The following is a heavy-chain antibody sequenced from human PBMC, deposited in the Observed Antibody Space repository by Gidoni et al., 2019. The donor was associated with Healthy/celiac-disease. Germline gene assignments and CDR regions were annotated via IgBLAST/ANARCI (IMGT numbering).Heavy chain of an antibody. J-gene: IGHJ5*02. CDR2: ISSSRSYI. CDR1: GFPLSSYS. Sequence: EVPLVESGGGLVKPGGSLRLSCAASGFPLSSYSMNWVRQAPGKGREWVSSISSSRSYIYYADSVKGRFTISRDNAKNSLYLQMNSLRAEDTAVYYCAREVAAAGSNWFDPWGQGTLVTVSS. D-gene: IGHD6-13*01. V-gene: IGHV3-21*01. CDR3: AREVAAAGSNWFDP.